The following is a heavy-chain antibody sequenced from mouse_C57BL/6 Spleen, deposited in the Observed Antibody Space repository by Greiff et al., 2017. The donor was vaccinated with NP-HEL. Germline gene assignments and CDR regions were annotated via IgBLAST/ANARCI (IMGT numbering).Heavy chain of an antibody. CDR3: ARSTGYDYDVSFAY. CDR1: GYTFTSYT. J-gene: IGHJ3*01. D-gene: IGHD2-4*01. V-gene: IGHV1-4*01. Sequence: VQLQQSGAELARPGASVKTSCKASGYTFTSYTMHWVKQRPGQGLEWIGYINPSSGYTKYNQKFKDKATLTADKSSSTAYMQLSSLTSEDSAVYYCARSTGYDYDVSFAYWGQGTLVTVSA. CDR2: INPSSGYT.